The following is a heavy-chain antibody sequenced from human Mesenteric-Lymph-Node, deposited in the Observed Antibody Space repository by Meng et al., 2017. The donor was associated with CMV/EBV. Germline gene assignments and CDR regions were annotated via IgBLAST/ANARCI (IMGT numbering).Heavy chain of an antibody. CDR1: GFTVSSNY. V-gene: IGHV3-33*06. D-gene: IGHD1-26*01. J-gene: IGHJ4*02. CDR2: IWYDGSNK. Sequence: GESLKISCAASGFTVSSNYMSWVRQAPGKGLEWVAVIWYDGSNKYYADSVKGRFTISRDNSKNTLYLQMNSLRAEDTAVYYCAKDLGARTLYYFDYWGQGTLVTVSS. CDR3: AKDLGARTLYYFDY.